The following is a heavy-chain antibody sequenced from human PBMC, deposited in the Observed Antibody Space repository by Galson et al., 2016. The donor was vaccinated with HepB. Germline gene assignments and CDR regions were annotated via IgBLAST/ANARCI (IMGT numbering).Heavy chain of an antibody. CDR1: GFTFSYYA. J-gene: IGHJ4*02. Sequence: SLRLSCAASGFTFSYYAIHWVRQAPGKGLEWVAVISYDGNIKYYADSVKDRSTISRDNSKNTLYVQINSLRPEDTAVYYCASGSSRRGWSLTYWGQGTLVTVSS. D-gene: IGHD6-6*01. V-gene: IGHV3-30-3*01. CDR3: ASGSSRRGWSLTY. CDR2: ISYDGNIK.